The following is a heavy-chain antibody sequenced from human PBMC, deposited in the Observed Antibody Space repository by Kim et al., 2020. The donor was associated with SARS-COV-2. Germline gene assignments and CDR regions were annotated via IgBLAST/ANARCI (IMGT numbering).Heavy chain of an antibody. CDR3: AREGLPEDYYDSSGYWGYFQH. Sequence: GGSLRLSCAASGFTFSSYAMHWVRQAPGKGLEWVAVISYDGSNKYYADSVKGRFTISRDNSKNTLYLQMNSLRAEDTAVYYCAREGLPEDYYDSSGYWGYFQHWGQGTLVTVSS. J-gene: IGHJ1*01. CDR2: ISYDGSNK. CDR1: GFTFSSYA. D-gene: IGHD3-22*01. V-gene: IGHV3-30*04.